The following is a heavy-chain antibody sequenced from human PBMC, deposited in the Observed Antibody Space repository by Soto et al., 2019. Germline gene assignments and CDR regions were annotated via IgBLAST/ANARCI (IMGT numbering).Heavy chain of an antibody. Sequence: SVKVSCKASGGTFSSYAISWVRQAPGQGLEWMGGIIPIFGTANYAQKFQGRVTITADKSTSTAYMELSSLRSEDTAVYYCARRTTYYYDSSGYAFDIWGQGTMVTVSS. D-gene: IGHD3-22*01. V-gene: IGHV1-69*06. CDR2: IIPIFGTA. CDR1: GGTFSSYA. J-gene: IGHJ3*02. CDR3: ARRTTYYYDSSGYAFDI.